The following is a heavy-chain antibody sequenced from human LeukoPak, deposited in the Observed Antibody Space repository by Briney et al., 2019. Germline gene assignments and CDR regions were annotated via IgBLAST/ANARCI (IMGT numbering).Heavy chain of an antibody. D-gene: IGHD6-19*01. CDR3: ATSSGWYPRYFDY. CDR2: ISGSGGDT. V-gene: IGHV3-23*01. J-gene: IGHJ4*02. Sequence: GGSLRLSCAASGFTFSTYPMSWVRQAPGKGLEWVSAISGSGGDTYYADSVKGRFTISRDNSKNTLYLQMNSLRAEDTALYYCATSSGWYPRYFDYWGQGTLVTVSS. CDR1: GFTFSTYP.